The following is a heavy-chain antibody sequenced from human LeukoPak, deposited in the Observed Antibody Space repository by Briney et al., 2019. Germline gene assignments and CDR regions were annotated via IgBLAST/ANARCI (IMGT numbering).Heavy chain of an antibody. CDR1: GGSISSYY. CDR2: IYHTGST. D-gene: IGHD4-17*01. V-gene: IGHV4-59*01. CDR3: ARGLNRNDYGDYGY. Sequence: SETLSPTCTASGGSISSYYWSWIRQPPGKGLEWIGYIYHTGSTSYNPSLKGRVTISVDTSKNQFSLKLSSVTAADTAVYYCARGLNRNDYGDYGYWGQGTLVTVSS. J-gene: IGHJ4*02.